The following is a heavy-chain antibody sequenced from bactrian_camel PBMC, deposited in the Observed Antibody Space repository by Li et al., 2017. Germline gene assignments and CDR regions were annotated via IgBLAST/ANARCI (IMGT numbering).Heavy chain of an antibody. Sequence: VQLVESGGGSVEAGGSLRLSCVASGPIESNYCKSWFRQALGKEREGVTTITTGTGNTDYADSVKGRFTISQDGAENTVYLQMNGLKPEDTAMYYCAASRLGSTINWRQERRYGYWGQGTQVTVS. D-gene: IGHD4*01. J-gene: IGHJ4*01. V-gene: IGHV3S1*01. CDR2: ITTGTGNT. CDR1: GPIESNYC. CDR3: AASRLGSTINWRQERRYGY.